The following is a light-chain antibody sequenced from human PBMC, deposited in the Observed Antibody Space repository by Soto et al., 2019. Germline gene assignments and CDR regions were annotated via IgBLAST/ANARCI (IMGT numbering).Light chain of an antibody. V-gene: IGKV1-5*01. CDR1: QSISSW. Sequence: DIQMTQSPSTLSASVGDRVTITCRASQSISSWLAWYQQKPGKAPKLLIYDGSSLESGVPSRFSGSGSGTEFTLTISSLQPDDFATYHCQQYNSYPWTFGQGTKVEIK. CDR3: QQYNSYPWT. CDR2: DGS. J-gene: IGKJ1*01.